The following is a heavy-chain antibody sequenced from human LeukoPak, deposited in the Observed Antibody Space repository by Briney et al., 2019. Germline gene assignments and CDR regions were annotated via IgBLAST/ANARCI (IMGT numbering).Heavy chain of an antibody. J-gene: IGHJ6*03. CDR2: IWYDGSNK. CDR1: GFTFSSYG. Sequence: GGSLRLSCAASGFTFSSYGMHWVRQAPGKGLEWVAVIWYDGSNKYYADSVKGRFTISRDNSKNTLYLQMNSLRAEDTAVYYCARVGRAYYYYYMDVWGKGTTVTVSS. V-gene: IGHV3-33*01. D-gene: IGHD2-15*01. CDR3: ARVGRAYYYYYMDV.